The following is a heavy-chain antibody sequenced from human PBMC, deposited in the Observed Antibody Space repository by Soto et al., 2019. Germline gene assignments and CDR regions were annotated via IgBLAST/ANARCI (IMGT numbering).Heavy chain of an antibody. CDR3: ATRITVFGLLIPPFDP. Sequence: SETLSLTCTVSGGSISSYYWSWIRQPAGKGLEWIGRIYTSGSTNYNPSLKSRVTMSVDTSKNQFSLRLGSVTAADTAIYYCATRITVFGLLIPPFDPWGQGTQVTVS. D-gene: IGHD3-3*01. CDR1: GGSISSYY. J-gene: IGHJ5*02. V-gene: IGHV4-4*07. CDR2: IYTSGST.